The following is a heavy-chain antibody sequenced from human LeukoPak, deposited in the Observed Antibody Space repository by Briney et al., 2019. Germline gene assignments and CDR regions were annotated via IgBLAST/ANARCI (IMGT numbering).Heavy chain of an antibody. V-gene: IGHV3-66*01. J-gene: IGHJ4*02. CDR2: FYRAGST. CDR1: GFTVSGDY. Sequence: GGSLRLSCAASGFTVSGDYMSWVRQAPGKGLEWVSIFYRAGSTHNADSVKGRFIISRDNSKNTLDLQMNSLRADDTAVYYCARMGLWFGELLGRRDYRGQGTQVTVSS. CDR3: ARMGLWFGELLGRRDY. D-gene: IGHD3-10*01.